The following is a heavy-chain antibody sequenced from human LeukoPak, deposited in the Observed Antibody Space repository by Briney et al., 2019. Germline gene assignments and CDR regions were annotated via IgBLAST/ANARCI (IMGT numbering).Heavy chain of an antibody. D-gene: IGHD2-2*02. CDR2: ISGFGGST. Sequence: GGSLRLSCAASGFTFSSYAMSWVRQAPGKGLEWVSAISGFGGSTYYADSVKGRFTISRDNSKKTLYLQMNSLRDEDTAVYYCAKDRGRYCSTTSCYTEEYYFDYWGQGTLVTVSS. CDR1: GFTFSSYA. J-gene: IGHJ4*02. CDR3: AKDRGRYCSTTSCYTEEYYFDY. V-gene: IGHV3-23*01.